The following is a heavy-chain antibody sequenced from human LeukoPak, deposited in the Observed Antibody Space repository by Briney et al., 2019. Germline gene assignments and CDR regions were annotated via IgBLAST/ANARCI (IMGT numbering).Heavy chain of an antibody. V-gene: IGHV3-48*04. D-gene: IGHD2-21*01. Sequence: PGGSLRLSCAASGFTFSGSAVHWVRQAPGKGLEWVSYISSSGSTIYYADSVKGRFTISRDNAKNSLYLQMNSLTAEDTAVYYCTRGDYSFDYWGQGTLVTVSS. CDR3: TRGDYSFDY. CDR1: GFTFSGSA. CDR2: ISSSGSTI. J-gene: IGHJ4*02.